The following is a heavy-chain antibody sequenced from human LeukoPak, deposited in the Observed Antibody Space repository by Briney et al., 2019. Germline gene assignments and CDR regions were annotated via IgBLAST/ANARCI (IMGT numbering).Heavy chain of an antibody. CDR2: IRSDSTYL. Sequence: GGSLRLSCAASGFTFSSYEMNWVRQAPGKGLEWVSSIRSDSTYLYNADSVKGRFTLSRDNAKNSVFLQMNSLRAEDTAVYYCAAGGYYDGSGYYKYFQHWGQGTLVTVSS. J-gene: IGHJ1*01. CDR1: GFTFSSYE. CDR3: AAGGYYDGSGYYKYFQH. V-gene: IGHV3-21*01. D-gene: IGHD3-22*01.